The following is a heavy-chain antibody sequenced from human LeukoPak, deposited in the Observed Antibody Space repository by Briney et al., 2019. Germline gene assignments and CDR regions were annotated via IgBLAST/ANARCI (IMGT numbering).Heavy chain of an antibody. CDR1: GYTFTSFG. Sequence: EASVKVSCKTSGYTFTSFGISWVRQAPGQGLEWMEWISAYNGDTKSAPKFQGRVTMTTDTPTTTAYMDLRSLRSDDTAVYYCARTCPLLYCSSSFFDPWGRGTLVTVSS. CDR3: ARTCPLLYCSSSFFDP. D-gene: IGHD2-2*01. CDR2: ISAYNGDT. V-gene: IGHV1-18*01. J-gene: IGHJ5*02.